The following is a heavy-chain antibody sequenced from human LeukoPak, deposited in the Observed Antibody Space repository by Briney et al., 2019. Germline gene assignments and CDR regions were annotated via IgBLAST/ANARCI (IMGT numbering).Heavy chain of an antibody. J-gene: IGHJ4*02. V-gene: IGHV3-48*02. CDR1: GFTFSSYS. CDR3: AKAFDDYFFDY. CDR2: ISSSGSPI. Sequence: PGGSLRLSCAASGFTFSSYSMNWVRQAPGKGLEWVSYISSSGSPIYYADSVKGRFTISRDNARNSLYLQMNSLRDDDTAAYYCAKAFDDYFFDYWGQGTLVTVSS. D-gene: IGHD2-21*02.